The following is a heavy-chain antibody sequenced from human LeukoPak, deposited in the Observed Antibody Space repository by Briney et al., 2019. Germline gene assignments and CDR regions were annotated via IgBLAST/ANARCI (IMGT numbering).Heavy chain of an antibody. CDR3: TRGDYTATFDY. J-gene: IGHJ4*02. CDR1: GGPISSYY. Sequence: SGTLSLTCTVSGGPISSYYWSWIRQPPGKGLEWIGYIYYSGSTKYNPSLKSRVTISVDTSKNQFSLKLTSVTAADTAVYYCTRGDYTATFDYWGQGTLVTVSS. D-gene: IGHD3-3*01. CDR2: IYYSGST. V-gene: IGHV4-59*01.